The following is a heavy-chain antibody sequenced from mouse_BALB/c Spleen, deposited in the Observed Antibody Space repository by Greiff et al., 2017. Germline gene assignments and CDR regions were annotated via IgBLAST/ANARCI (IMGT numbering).Heavy chain of an antibody. J-gene: IGHJ3*01. V-gene: IGHV3-6*02. CDR2: ISYDGSN. CDR3: AREGAY. CDR1: GYSITSGYY. Sequence: EVKLVESGPGLVKPSQSLPLTCSVTGYSITSGYYWNWIRQFPGNKLEWMGYISYDGSNNYNPSLKNRISITRDTSKNQFFLKLNSVTTEDTATYYCAREGAYWGQGTLVTVSA.